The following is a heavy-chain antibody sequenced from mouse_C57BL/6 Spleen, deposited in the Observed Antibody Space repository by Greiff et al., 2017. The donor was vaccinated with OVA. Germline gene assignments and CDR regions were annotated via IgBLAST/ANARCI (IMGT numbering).Heavy chain of an antibody. Sequence: EVQLQQSGPGLVKPSQSLSLTCSVTGYSITSGYYWNWIRQFPGNKLEWMGYISYDGSNNYNPSLKNRISITRDTSKNQLFLKLNAVTTEDTATYYCARGGDYYGSSYFDYWGQGTTLTVSS. V-gene: IGHV3-6*01. CDR2: ISYDGSN. CDR1: GYSITSGYY. CDR3: ARGGDYYGSSYFDY. J-gene: IGHJ2*01. D-gene: IGHD1-1*01.